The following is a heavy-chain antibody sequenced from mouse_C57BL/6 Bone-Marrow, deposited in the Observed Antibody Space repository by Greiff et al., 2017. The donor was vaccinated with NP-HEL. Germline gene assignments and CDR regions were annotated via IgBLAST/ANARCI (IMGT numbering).Heavy chain of an antibody. D-gene: IGHD2-4*01. J-gene: IGHJ2*01. CDR2: IDPSDSYT. Sequence: VQLQQSGAELVRPGTSVKLSCKASGYTFTSYWMHWVKQRPGQGLEWIGVIDPSDSYTNYNQKFKGKATLTVDTSSSTAYMQLSSLTSEDSAVYYCARARDYDGDYWGQGTTLTVSS. CDR1: GYTFTSYW. CDR3: ARARDYDGDY. V-gene: IGHV1-59*01.